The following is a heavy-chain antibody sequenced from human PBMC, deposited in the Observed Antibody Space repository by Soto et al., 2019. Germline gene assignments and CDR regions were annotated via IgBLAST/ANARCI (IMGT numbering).Heavy chain of an antibody. V-gene: IGHV1-2*04. CDR2: INPNSGGT. CDR3: ARTSGSHSIDAFDI. J-gene: IGHJ3*02. D-gene: IGHD1-26*01. CDR1: GYTFTGYY. Sequence: XVKGSCKASGYTFTGYYMDCVRHAPGQGLEWMGWINPNSGGTNYAQKFQGWVTMTRDTSISTAYMELSRLRYDGTAVYYCARTSGSHSIDAFDIWGQGTMVTVSS.